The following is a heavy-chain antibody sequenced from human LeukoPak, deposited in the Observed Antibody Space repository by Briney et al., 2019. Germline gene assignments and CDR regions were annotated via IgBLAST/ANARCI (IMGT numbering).Heavy chain of an antibody. CDR1: GYTFTSYA. CDR3: ARDGHDSSGYYPDY. V-gene: IGHV1-2*02. Sequence: ASVKVSCKASGYTFTSYAMNWVRQAPGQGLEWMGWIKPNSGASNFARNFQGRVTMTRDTSISTAYMELSRLTSDDTAVYYCARDGHDSSGYYPDYWGQGTLVTVSS. D-gene: IGHD3-22*01. J-gene: IGHJ4*02. CDR2: IKPNSGAS.